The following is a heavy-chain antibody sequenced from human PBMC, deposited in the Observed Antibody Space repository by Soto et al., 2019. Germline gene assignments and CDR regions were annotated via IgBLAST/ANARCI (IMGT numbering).Heavy chain of an antibody. V-gene: IGHV1-69*06. CDR2: IIPIFGTA. CDR3: ATHGDLYYFDY. Sequence: ASVKVSCKASGGTFSSYAISWVRQAPGQGLEWMGGIIPIFGTANYAQKFQGRVTITADKSTSTAYMELSSLRSEDTAVYYCATHGDLYYFDYWGQGTLVTVSS. D-gene: IGHD4-17*01. J-gene: IGHJ4*02. CDR1: GGTFSSYA.